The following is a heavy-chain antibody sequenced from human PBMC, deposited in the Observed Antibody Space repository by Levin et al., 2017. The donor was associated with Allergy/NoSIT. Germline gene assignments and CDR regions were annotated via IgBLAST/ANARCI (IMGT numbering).Heavy chain of an antibody. Sequence: PGGSLRLSCAASGFTFSTYGMNWVRQAPDKGLEWVAHITNSGTPVYYGDSVRGRFTISGDNANGLLYLQMNSLRAEDTAVYYCVRGVVDYWGQGTLVTVSS. CDR1: GFTFSTYG. J-gene: IGHJ4*02. V-gene: IGHV3-48*04. CDR2: ITNSGTPV. CDR3: VRGVVDY. D-gene: IGHD2-21*01.